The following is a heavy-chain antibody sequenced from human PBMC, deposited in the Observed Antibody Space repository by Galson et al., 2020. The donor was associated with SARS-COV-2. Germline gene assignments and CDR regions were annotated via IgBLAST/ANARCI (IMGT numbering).Heavy chain of an antibody. CDR1: GFTFSSYA. CDR3: ASARYTDNYIDF. J-gene: IGHJ4*02. CDR2: IASNGGST. Sequence: GGSLRLSCVVSGFTFSSYAMQWVRQAPGKGLEFVSAIASNGGSTYYAKSVKDRFTISRDNSKNTLFLQMDSLRAEDMAVYFCASARYTDNYIDFWGQGTLVTVST. V-gene: IGHV3-64*01. D-gene: IGHD1-20*01.